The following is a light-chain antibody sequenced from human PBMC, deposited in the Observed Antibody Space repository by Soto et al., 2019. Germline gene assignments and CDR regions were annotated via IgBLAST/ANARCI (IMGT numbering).Light chain of an antibody. J-gene: IGLJ2*01. Sequence: QSALTQPASVSGSPGQSITISCTGTSSDIGTYNYVSWYQQHPGKAPKLMIYDVTNRPSGVSDRFSGSKSGSTASLTISGLQAEDEADYYCSSYTISSSLLFGGGTKLTVL. CDR1: SSDIGTYNY. CDR3: SSYTISSSLL. V-gene: IGLV2-14*03. CDR2: DVT.